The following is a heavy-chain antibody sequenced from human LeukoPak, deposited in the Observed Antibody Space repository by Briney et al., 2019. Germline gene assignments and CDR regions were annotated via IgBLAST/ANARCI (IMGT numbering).Heavy chain of an antibody. D-gene: IGHD6-19*01. CDR3: AKGYSSGWYYFDY. V-gene: IGHV3-33*06. Sequence: PGGSLRLSCAPSGFTFSDNGMHWVRQAPGKGPEWVAVIWYDGCNKYYADSVKGRFTISRDNSKNTLYLERNRLRAEDTAVYYWAKGYSSGWYYFDYWGQGTLVTVSS. CDR1: GFTFSDNG. CDR2: IWYDGCNK. J-gene: IGHJ4*02.